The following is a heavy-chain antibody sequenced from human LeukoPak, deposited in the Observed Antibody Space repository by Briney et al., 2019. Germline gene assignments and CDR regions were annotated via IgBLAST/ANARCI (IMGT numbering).Heavy chain of an antibody. CDR1: GGSISSGSYY. V-gene: IGHV4-61*02. Sequence: SQTLSLTCTVSGGSISSGSYYWSWIRQPAGKGLEWIGRIYTSGSTNYNPSLKSRVTISVDTSKNQFSLKLSSVTAADTAVYYCARSPLYYDFWSGYFDYWGQGTLVTVSS. CDR2: IYTSGST. J-gene: IGHJ4*02. D-gene: IGHD3-3*01. CDR3: ARSPLYYDFWSGYFDY.